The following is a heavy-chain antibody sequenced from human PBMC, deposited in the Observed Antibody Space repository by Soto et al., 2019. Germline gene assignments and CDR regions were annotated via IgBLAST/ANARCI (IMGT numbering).Heavy chain of an antibody. CDR1: GYTFTGYY. Sequence: ASVKVSCKASGYTFTGYYMHWVRQAPGQGLEWMGWINPNSGGTNYAQKFQGWVTMTRDTSISTAYMELSRLRSDDTAVYYCARGSTLGYCSGGSCYSADYWGQGTLVTVSS. D-gene: IGHD2-15*01. CDR2: INPNSGGT. CDR3: ARGSTLGYCSGGSCYSADY. J-gene: IGHJ4*02. V-gene: IGHV1-2*04.